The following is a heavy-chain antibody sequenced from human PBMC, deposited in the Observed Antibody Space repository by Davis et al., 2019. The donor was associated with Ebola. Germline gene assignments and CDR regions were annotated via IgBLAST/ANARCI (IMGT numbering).Heavy chain of an antibody. J-gene: IGHJ4*02. CDR1: GFTFSNFA. CDR3: AKVIGAHYYDSSIDC. Sequence: GESLKISCAVSGFTFSNFAMTWLRRAPGKGLEWVSSISGGGSTFYADSVEGRFTISRYNSKNTLHLQMNRLGAEDTATYYCAKVIGAHYYDSSIDCWGQGTLVTVSS. CDR2: ISGGGST. V-gene: IGHV3-23*01. D-gene: IGHD3-22*01.